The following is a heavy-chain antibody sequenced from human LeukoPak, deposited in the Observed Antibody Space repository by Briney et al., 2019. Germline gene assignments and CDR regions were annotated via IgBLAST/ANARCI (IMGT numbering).Heavy chain of an antibody. J-gene: IGHJ4*02. CDR3: AKIWGITGTTANEALDY. D-gene: IGHD1-7*01. CDR1: GFTFSSYG. CDR2: IRYDGSNK. V-gene: IGHV3-30*02. Sequence: QPGRSLRLSCAASGFTFSSYGMHWVRQAPGKGLEWVAFIRYDGSNKYYADSVKGRFTISRDNSKNTLYLQMNSLRAEDTAVYYCAKIWGITGTTANEALDYWGQGTLVTVSS.